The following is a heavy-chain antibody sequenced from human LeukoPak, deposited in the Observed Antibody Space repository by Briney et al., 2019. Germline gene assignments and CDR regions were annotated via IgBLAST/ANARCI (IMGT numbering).Heavy chain of an antibody. CDR3: AKDYDFWSGYFDY. Sequence: PGGSLRLSCAASGFTFSSYGMHWVRQAPGKGLEWVAFIRYDGSNKYYADSVKGRFTISRDNSKNTLYLQMNSLRAEDTAVYYCAKDYDFWSGYFDYWGQGILVSVSS. CDR1: GFTFSSYG. J-gene: IGHJ4*02. D-gene: IGHD3-3*01. V-gene: IGHV3-30*02. CDR2: IRYDGSNK.